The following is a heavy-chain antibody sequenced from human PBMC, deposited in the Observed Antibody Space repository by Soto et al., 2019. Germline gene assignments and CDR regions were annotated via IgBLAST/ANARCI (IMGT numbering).Heavy chain of an antibody. V-gene: IGHV1-69*13. CDR1: GYTFTSYG. D-gene: IGHD2-15*01. J-gene: IGHJ6*02. CDR2: IIPIFGTA. Sequence: SVKVSCKASGYTFTSYGISWVRQAPGQGLEWMGGIIPIFGTANYAQKFQGRVTITADESTSTAYMELSSLRSEDTAVYYCARDLLGIVVVVAATTRYGMDVWGQGTTVTVSS. CDR3: ARDLLGIVVVVAATTRYGMDV.